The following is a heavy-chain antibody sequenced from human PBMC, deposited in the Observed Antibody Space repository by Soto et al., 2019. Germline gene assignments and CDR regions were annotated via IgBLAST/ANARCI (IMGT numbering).Heavy chain of an antibody. V-gene: IGHV3-74*01. CDR1: GFTFSSYW. J-gene: IGHJ4*02. D-gene: IGHD6-13*01. CDR3: ARGPPYSSPDY. Sequence: GGSLRLSCAASGFTFSSYWMHWVRQAPGKGLVWVSRINSDGSTTSYADSVKGRFTISRDNAKNTLYLQMNSLRAEDTAVYYCARGPPYSSPDYWGQGTLVTVSS. CDR2: INSDGSTT.